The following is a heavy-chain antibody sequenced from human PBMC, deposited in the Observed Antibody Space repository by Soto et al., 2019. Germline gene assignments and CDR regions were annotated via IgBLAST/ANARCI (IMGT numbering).Heavy chain of an antibody. CDR3: ANLDTAMDYYYGMDV. CDR2: ISYDGSNK. J-gene: IGHJ6*02. Sequence: GGSLRLSCAASGFTFSSYAMRWVRQAPGKGLEWVAVISYDGSNKYYADSVKGRFTISRDNSKNTLYLQMNSLRAEDTAVYYCANLDTAMDYYYGMDVWGQGTTVTGSS. D-gene: IGHD5-18*01. CDR1: GFTFSSYA. V-gene: IGHV3-30-3*01.